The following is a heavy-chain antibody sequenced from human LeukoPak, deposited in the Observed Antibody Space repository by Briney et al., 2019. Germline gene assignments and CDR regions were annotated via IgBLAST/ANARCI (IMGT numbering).Heavy chain of an antibody. CDR3: ASGASYGDYDY. CDR2: ISAYNGNT. V-gene: IGHV1-18*01. Sequence: ASVKVSCKASGYTFTSYGISWVRQAPGQGLEWMGWISAYNGNTNYAQKLQGRVTMTRDTSTSTVYMELSSLRSEDTAVYYCASGASYGDYDYWGQGTLVTVSS. J-gene: IGHJ4*02. D-gene: IGHD4-17*01. CDR1: GYTFTSYG.